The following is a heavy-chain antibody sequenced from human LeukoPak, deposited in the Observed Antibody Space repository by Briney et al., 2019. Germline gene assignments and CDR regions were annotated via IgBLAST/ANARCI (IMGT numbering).Heavy chain of an antibody. CDR2: ISGSGGNT. D-gene: IGHD1-26*01. V-gene: IGHV3-23*01. J-gene: IGHJ3*02. Sequence: GGSLRLSCAASGFTFSSYAMSWVRQAPGRGLEWVSAISGSGGNTYYADSVKGRFTISRDNSKNTLYLQTNSLRAEDTAEYYCAKSLLTTASGTGRAFDIWGQGTMVTVSS. CDR3: AKSLLTTASGTGRAFDI. CDR1: GFTFSSYA.